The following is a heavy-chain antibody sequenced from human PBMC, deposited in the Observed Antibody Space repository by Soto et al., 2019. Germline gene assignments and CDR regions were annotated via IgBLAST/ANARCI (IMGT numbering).Heavy chain of an antibody. CDR3: ANDLQIIAAAGHGSLDY. CDR2: ISYDGSNK. Sequence: GGSLRLSCAASGFTFSSYGMHWVRQAPGKGLEWVAVISYDGSNKYYADSVKGRFTISRDNSKNTLYLQMNSLRAEDTAVYYCANDLQIIAAAGHGSLDYWGQGTLVTVSS. J-gene: IGHJ4*02. D-gene: IGHD6-13*01. CDR1: GFTFSSYG. V-gene: IGHV3-30*18.